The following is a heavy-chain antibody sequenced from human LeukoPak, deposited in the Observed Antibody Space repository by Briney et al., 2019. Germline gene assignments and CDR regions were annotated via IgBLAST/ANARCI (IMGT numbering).Heavy chain of an antibody. D-gene: IGHD4-17*01. CDR2: INWNGGST. CDR1: GFPFSSHG. Sequence: GGTLRLSCAGSGFPFSSHGMSWVRQAPGKGLEWVSGINWNGGSTGYADSVKGRFTISRDNAKNSLYLQMNSLRAEDTALYYCVRETTVTTDFYYYYMDVWGKGTTVTVSS. CDR3: VRETTVTTDFYYYYMDV. V-gene: IGHV3-20*04. J-gene: IGHJ6*03.